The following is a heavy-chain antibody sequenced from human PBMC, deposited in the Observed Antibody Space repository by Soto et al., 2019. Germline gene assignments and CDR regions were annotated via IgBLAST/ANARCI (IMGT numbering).Heavy chain of an antibody. D-gene: IGHD5-12*01. Sequence: PSETLSLTCTVSGGSISSGDYYWSWIRQPPGKGLEWIGYIYYSGSTYYNPSFKSRVTTSVDTSKNQFSLKLSSVTAADTAVYYCARDNRPIYSGYDGARYYFDYWGQGTLVTSPQ. CDR2: IYYSGST. V-gene: IGHV4-30-4*01. CDR3: ARDNRPIYSGYDGARYYFDY. CDR1: GGSISSGDYY. J-gene: IGHJ4*02.